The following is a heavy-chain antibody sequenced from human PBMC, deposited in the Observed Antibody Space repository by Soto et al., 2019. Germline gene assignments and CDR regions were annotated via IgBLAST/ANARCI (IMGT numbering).Heavy chain of an antibody. V-gene: IGHV3-9*01. D-gene: IGHD4-17*01. J-gene: IGHJ5*02. Sequence: EVQLVESGGGLVLPGRSLRLSCAASGFTFDNYAMYWVRQAPGKGLEWVSGISSNGGLIGYADSVKGRFTVSRDNVRNSLYLQMNSLRDEDTAVYYCARTTVTTLWFDPWGQGTLVTVSS. CDR2: ISSNGGLI. CDR3: ARTTVTTLWFDP. CDR1: GFTFDNYA.